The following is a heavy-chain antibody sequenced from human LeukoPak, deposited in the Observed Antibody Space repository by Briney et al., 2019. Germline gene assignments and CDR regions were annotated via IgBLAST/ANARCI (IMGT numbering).Heavy chain of an antibody. CDR2: IYYSGST. V-gene: IGHV4-39*07. D-gene: IGHD1-26*01. J-gene: IGHJ4*02. CDR1: GGSISSSSYY. Sequence: PSETLSLTCTVSGGSISSSSYYWGWIRQPPGKGLEWIGSIYYSGSTYYNPSLKSRVTISVDTSKNQFSLKLSSVTAADTAVYYCARGPRGATFESTYYFDYWGQGTLVTVSS. CDR3: ARGPRGATFESTYYFDY.